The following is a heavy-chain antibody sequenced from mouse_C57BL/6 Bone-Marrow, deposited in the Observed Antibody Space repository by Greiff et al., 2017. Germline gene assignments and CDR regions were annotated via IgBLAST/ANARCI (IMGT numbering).Heavy chain of an antibody. CDR1: GFTFSVLY. Sequence: EVNVVECGGGLVQSGRSMRLSCATSGFTFSVLYMEWVRQAPGKGLEWIDASRNTANVYTTEYSASVKGRLIVSRDTSTGLLYLLMNVLRSEDTAIHYCAMDADDYDGFAYWSPVFLGTLSA. J-gene: IGHJ3*01. V-gene: IGHV7-1*01. D-gene: IGHD2-4*01. CDR2: SRNTANVYTT. CDR3: AMDADDYDGFAY.